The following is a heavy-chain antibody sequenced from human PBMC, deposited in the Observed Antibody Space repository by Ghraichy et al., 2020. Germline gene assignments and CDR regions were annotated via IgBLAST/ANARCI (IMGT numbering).Heavy chain of an antibody. V-gene: IGHV3-23*01. D-gene: IGHD6-19*01. CDR2: ISGSGGST. J-gene: IGHJ6*02. CDR3: AKDRFRIAVPPSKGGMDV. Sequence: GGSLRLSCAASGFTFSSYAMSWVRQAPGKGLEWVSAISGSGGSTYYADSVKGRFTISRDNSKNTLYLQMNSLRAEDTAVYYCAKDRFRIAVPPSKGGMDVWGQGTTVTVSS. CDR1: GFTFSSYA.